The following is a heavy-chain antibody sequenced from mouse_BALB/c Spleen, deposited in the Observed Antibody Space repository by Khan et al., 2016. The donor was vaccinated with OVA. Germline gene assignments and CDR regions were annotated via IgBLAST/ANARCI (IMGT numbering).Heavy chain of an antibody. CDR2: MSYSGNT. D-gene: IGHD1-1*01. CDR3: ARVYGGDFDY. CDR1: GFSITSDYA. V-gene: IGHV3-2*02. Sequence: VQLKESGPGLVKPSQSLSLTCTVTGFSITSDYAWNWIRQFPGNKLEWMGYMSYSGNTKYNPSLKSRISITRDTSKNQFFLQLNSVTIEDTATYYCARVYGGDFDYWGQGTTLTVSS. J-gene: IGHJ2*01.